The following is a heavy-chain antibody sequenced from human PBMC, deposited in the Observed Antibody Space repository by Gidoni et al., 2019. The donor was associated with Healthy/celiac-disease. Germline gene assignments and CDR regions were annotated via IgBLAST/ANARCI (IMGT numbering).Heavy chain of an antibody. CDR1: VCSISSSHW. D-gene: IGHD3-3*01. V-gene: IGHV4-4*02. Sequence: VQLPESGPGLVKPSGTLSPTCAVSVCSISSSHWWSWVRQPPGKGLEWIGETYHSGSTNYNPSRKSRVTISVDKSKNQFSLKLSSVTAADTAVYYCARESVLRFLEWSLSYYYYMDVWGKGTTVTVSS. CDR3: ARESVLRFLEWSLSYYYYMDV. CDR2: TYHSGST. J-gene: IGHJ6*03.